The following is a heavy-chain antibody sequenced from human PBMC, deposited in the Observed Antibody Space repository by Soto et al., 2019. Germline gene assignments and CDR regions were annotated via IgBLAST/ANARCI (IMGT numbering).Heavy chain of an antibody. CDR1: GFTFSSYG. Sequence: EVRLVESGGGLVKPGGSLRLSCAASGFTFSSYGMNWVRQAPGKGLEWVSSISSGSDYIFYADSVKGRFTISRDNAKNSLFLQMNSLTAEDTAVYYCARSPVGDAFNVWGQGTVVTVSS. CDR3: ARSPVGDAFNV. V-gene: IGHV3-21*01. J-gene: IGHJ3*01. CDR2: ISSGSDYI.